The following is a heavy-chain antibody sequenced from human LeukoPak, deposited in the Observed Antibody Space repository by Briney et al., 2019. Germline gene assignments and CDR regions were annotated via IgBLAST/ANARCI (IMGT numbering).Heavy chain of an antibody. CDR3: ARLTNYDFWSGYYISN. CDR2: IYPGDSDT. J-gene: IGHJ4*02. D-gene: IGHD3-3*01. V-gene: IGHV5-51*01. CDR1: GYSFTSYW. Sequence: PGESLKISFKGSGYSFTSYWIGWVRQMPGKGLEWMGIIYPGDSDTRYSPSFQGQVTISADKSISTAYLQWSSLKASDTAMYYCARLTNYDFWSGYYISNWGQGTLVTVSS.